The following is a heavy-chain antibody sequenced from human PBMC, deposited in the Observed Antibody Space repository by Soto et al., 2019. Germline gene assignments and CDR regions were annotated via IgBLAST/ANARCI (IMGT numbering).Heavy chain of an antibody. V-gene: IGHV4-39*01. CDR1: GGSISSSSYY. D-gene: IGHD2-15*01. J-gene: IGHJ6*03. CDR3: ARLQTGGYYYYMDV. Sequence: QLQLQESGPGLVKPSETLSLTCTVSGGSISSSSYYWGWIRQPPGKGLEWIGSIYYSGSTYYNPSLKSRVTISVDTSKNQFSLKLGSVTAADTAVYYCARLQTGGYYYYMDVWGKGTTVTVSS. CDR2: IYYSGST.